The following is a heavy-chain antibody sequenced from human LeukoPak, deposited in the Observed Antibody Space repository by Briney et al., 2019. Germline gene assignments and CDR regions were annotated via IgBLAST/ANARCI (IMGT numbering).Heavy chain of an antibody. D-gene: IGHD3-16*02. CDR1: GFTFSSYG. CDR3: ARDFELSH. Sequence: GGSLRLSCAASGFTFSSYGMHWVRQAPGKGREGVALIWYDGSSKHYADSVRGRFTISRDNSKNTLYLQMNSLRAEDTAVYYCARDFELSHWGQGTLVTVSS. J-gene: IGHJ4*02. V-gene: IGHV3-33*01. CDR2: IWYDGSSK.